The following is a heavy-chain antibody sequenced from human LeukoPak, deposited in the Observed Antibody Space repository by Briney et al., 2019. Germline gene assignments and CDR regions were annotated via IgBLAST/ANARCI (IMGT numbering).Heavy chain of an antibody. CDR2: IYYSGGT. J-gene: IGHJ4*02. CDR3: ARLGFSNSGSYLAPSDY. CDR1: GGSISSYY. Sequence: SETLSLTCTVSGGSISSYYWSWIRQPPGKGREWIGYIYYSGGTNYNPSLKSRVTISVDTSKNQFSLKLSSVTAADTAVYYCARLGFSNSGSYLAPSDYWGQGTLVTVSS. D-gene: IGHD1-26*01. V-gene: IGHV4-59*08.